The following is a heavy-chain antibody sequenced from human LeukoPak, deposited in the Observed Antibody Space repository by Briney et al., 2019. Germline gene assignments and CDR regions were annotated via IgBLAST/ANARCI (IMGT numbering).Heavy chain of an antibody. CDR2: IYYSGSS. Sequence: PSETLSLTCNVSGGSISGYHWSWIRQPPGKGLEWLGYIYYSGSSNYNPSLKSRVTISADTSKNQLSLKLSSVTAADTAVYYCARVPRSYYYYYYMDVWGKGTTVTVSS. V-gene: IGHV4-59*01. CDR1: GGSISGYH. CDR3: ARVPRSYYYYYYMDV. J-gene: IGHJ6*03.